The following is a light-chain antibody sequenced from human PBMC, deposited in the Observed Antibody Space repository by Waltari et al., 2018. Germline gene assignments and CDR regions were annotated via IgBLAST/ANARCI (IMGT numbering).Light chain of an antibody. CDR3: QQYNRWPPIT. V-gene: IGKV3-15*01. J-gene: IGKJ5*01. Sequence: EVVMTQSPATLSVFPGDSATLSCRASQTVSSNLAWYQQRPGQAPMRLIFDASTRAPSVPARFSGSGSGTEFTLTIRSLQSEDSAVYYCQQYNRWPPITFGQGTRLEIK. CDR2: DAS. CDR1: QTVSSN.